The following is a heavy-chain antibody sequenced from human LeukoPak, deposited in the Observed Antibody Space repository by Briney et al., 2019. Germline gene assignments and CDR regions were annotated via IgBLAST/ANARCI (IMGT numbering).Heavy chain of an antibody. D-gene: IGHD6-19*01. Sequence: SCTASGGTFSNYAMHWVRQAPGKGLEWVAVISYGGSNKYYADSLKGRFTISRDNSKNTVYLQINSLRAEDTAVYYCARSDSSGWYGDYWGQGTLVTVSS. J-gene: IGHJ4*02. V-gene: IGHV3-30*04. CDR3: ARSDSSGWYGDY. CDR1: GGTFSNYA. CDR2: ISYGGSNK.